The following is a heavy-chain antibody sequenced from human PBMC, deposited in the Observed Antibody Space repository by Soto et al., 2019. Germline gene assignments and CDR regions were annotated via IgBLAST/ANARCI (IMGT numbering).Heavy chain of an antibody. CDR1: GGSISSYY. V-gene: IGHV4-59*01. CDR2: IYYSGST. D-gene: IGHD2-15*01. J-gene: IGHJ4*02. Sequence: PSETLSLTCTASGGSISSYYWSWIRQPPGKGLEWIGYIYYSGSTNYNPSLKSRVTISVDTSKNQFSLKLSSVTASDTAVYYCARDYSGLLDYWGQGTLVTVSS. CDR3: ARDYSGLLDY.